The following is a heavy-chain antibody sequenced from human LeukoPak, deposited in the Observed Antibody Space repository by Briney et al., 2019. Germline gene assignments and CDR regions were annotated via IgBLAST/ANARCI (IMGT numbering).Heavy chain of an antibody. J-gene: IGHJ4*02. CDR3: AKDEKITIFGVVTLFDY. CDR2: ISGSGGST. Sequence: PGGSLRLSCAASGFTFSSYAMSWVRQAPGKGLEWVSAISGSGGSTYYADSVKGRFTISRDNSKNTLYLQMNSLRAEDTAVYYCAKDEKITIFGVVTLFDYWGQGTPVTVSS. CDR1: GFTFSSYA. D-gene: IGHD3-3*01. V-gene: IGHV3-23*01.